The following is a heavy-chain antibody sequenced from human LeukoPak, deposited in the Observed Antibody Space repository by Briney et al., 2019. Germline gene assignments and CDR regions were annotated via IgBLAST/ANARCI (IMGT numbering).Heavy chain of an antibody. CDR1: GYTFTGYY. CDR3: AYWGYSSSWWRKYYFDY. V-gene: IGHV1-2*02. CDR2: INPNSGGT. Sequence: ASVKVSCKASGYTFTGYYMHWVRQAPGQGLEWMGWINPNSGGTNYAQKFQGRVTMTRDTSISTDYMELSRLRSDDTAVYYCAYWGYSSSWWRKYYFDYWGQGTLVTVSS. D-gene: IGHD6-6*01. J-gene: IGHJ4*02.